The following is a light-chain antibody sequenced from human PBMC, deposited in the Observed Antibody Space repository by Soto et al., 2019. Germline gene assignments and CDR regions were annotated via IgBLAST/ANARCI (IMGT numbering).Light chain of an antibody. CDR3: QHYNSYSEA. CDR1: QSISGW. Sequence: EIRMTHSPSTLFASVGDIVNITCMASQSISGWLAWYQQKPGKDPKLLIYKASTLKSGVPSRFSCSGSGTEFTLTISSLQPDDFATYYCQHYNSYSEAFGQGTKVDIK. V-gene: IGKV1-5*03. CDR2: KAS. J-gene: IGKJ1*01.